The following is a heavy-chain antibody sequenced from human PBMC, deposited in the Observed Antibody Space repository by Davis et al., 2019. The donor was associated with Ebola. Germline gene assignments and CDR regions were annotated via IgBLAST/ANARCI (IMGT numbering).Heavy chain of an antibody. Sequence: ASVKVSCKASGYTFTGYYMQWVRQAPGQGLEWMGWINPNSGGTNYAQKFQGRVTMTRDTSISTAYMELSSLRSDDTAVYYCARDLERRDGDSWSYYYYYMDVWGKGTTVTVSS. CDR2: INPNSGGT. D-gene: IGHD6-13*01. V-gene: IGHV1-2*02. CDR3: ARDLERRDGDSWSYYYYYMDV. J-gene: IGHJ6*03. CDR1: GYTFTGYY.